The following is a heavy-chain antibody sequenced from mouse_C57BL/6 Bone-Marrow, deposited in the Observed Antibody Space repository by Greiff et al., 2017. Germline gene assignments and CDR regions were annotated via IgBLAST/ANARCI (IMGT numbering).Heavy chain of an antibody. CDR3: STYYSNDYYAMDY. CDR1: GYTFTSYW. D-gene: IGHD2-5*01. CDR2: IHPNSGST. J-gene: IGHJ4*01. V-gene: IGHV1-64*01. Sequence: QVQLQQPGAELVKPGASVKLSCKASGYTFTSYWMHWVKQRPGQGLEWIGMIHPNSGSTNYNEKFKSKATLTVDKYASTAYMQLSSLTSEDYAVYDFSTYYSNDYYAMDYWGQGTSVTVSS.